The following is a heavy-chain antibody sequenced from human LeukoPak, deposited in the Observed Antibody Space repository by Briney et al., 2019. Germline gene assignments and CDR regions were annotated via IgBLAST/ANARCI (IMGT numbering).Heavy chain of an antibody. D-gene: IGHD3-22*01. CDR3: ARVLNYYDSSGYYFSY. CDR1: GFTFSNYG. Sequence: PGRSLRLSCAASGFTFSNYGMHWVRQAPGKGLEWVALISYDERNKFYVDSVKGRFTISRDNSKNTLYLQMNSLRAEDTAVYYCARVLNYYDSSGYYFSYWGQGTQVTVSS. V-gene: IGHV3-30*03. CDR2: ISYDERNK. J-gene: IGHJ4*02.